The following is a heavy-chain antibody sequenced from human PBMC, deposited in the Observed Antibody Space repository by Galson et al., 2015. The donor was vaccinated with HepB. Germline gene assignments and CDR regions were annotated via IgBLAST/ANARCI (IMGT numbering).Heavy chain of an antibody. Sequence: SVKVSCKVSGYTLTELSMHWVRQAPGKGLEWMGGFDPEDGETIYAQKFQGRVTMTEDTSTDTAYMELSSLRPEDTAVYYCATGDIAVAGTFDYWGQGTLVTVSS. V-gene: IGHV1-24*01. D-gene: IGHD6-19*01. CDR3: ATGDIAVAGTFDY. CDR2: FDPEDGET. J-gene: IGHJ4*02. CDR1: GYTLTELS.